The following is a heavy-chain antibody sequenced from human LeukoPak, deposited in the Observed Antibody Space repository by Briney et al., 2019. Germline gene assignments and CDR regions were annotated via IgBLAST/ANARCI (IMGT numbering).Heavy chain of an antibody. CDR1: GYSIRSGYY. J-gene: IGHJ4*02. Sequence: PSETLSLTCTVSGYSIRSGYYWGWIRPPPGKGLEWIGSMYHSGSAYYSPSLKSRVTISVDTSNNQFSLKLSSVTAADTAVYYCARVRYYGSGVNNWGQGTLVTVSS. D-gene: IGHD3-10*01. CDR3: ARVRYYGSGVNN. CDR2: MYHSGSA. V-gene: IGHV4-38-2*02.